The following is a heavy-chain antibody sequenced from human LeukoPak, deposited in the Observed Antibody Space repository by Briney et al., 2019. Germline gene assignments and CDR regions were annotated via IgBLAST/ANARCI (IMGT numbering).Heavy chain of an antibody. V-gene: IGHV3-21*01. CDR2: ITRSSTYM. J-gene: IGHJ6*03. CDR1: GFTFSSYS. Sequence: GGSLRLSCTASGFTFSSYSMNWVRQAPGKGLEWVSAITRSSTYMNYADSLKGRFTISRDNAKNSMYLQMNSLTAEDTAVYFCARDAALLPGKYYYYMDVWGKGTTVIVSS. D-gene: IGHD6-25*01. CDR3: ARDAALLPGKYYYYMDV.